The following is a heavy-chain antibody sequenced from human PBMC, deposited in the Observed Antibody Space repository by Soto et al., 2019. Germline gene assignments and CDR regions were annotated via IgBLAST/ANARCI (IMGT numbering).Heavy chain of an antibody. D-gene: IGHD3-10*01. CDR2: ISSSSSYT. CDR3: AREGVYPYSYYYYGMDV. CDR1: GFTFSDYY. J-gene: IGHJ6*02. Sequence: QVQLVESGGGLVKPGGSLRLSCAASGFTFSDYYMSWIRQAPGKGLEWVSYISSSSSYTNYADSVKGRFTISRDNAKNSLYLQMNSLRAEDTAVYYCAREGVYPYSYYYYGMDVWGQGTTVTVSS. V-gene: IGHV3-11*06.